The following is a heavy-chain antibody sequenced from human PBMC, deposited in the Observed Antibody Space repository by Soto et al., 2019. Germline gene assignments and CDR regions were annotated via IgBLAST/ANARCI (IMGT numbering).Heavy chain of an antibody. CDR3: ARGVPNCSSSSCYFEF. D-gene: IGHD2-2*01. CDR2: ISGDGRTT. Sequence: PGWSLRLSCAASGFSFSSHWMNWVRQAPGKGLVWVSRISGDGRTTSHADSVKGRFTISRDNAKNTLYLQVNSLRVEDTAVYYCARGVPNCSSSSCYFEFWGQGILVTVSS. CDR1: GFSFSSHW. J-gene: IGHJ4*02. V-gene: IGHV3-74*01.